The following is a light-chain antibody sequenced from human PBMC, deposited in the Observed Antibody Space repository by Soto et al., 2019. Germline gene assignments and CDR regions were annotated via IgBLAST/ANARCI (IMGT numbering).Light chain of an antibody. CDR3: QTWGTGIWV. Sequence: QLVLTQSHSASASLGASVKRTCTLSSGHSSYAIAWHQQQPEKGPRYLMKLNSDGSHSKGDGIPDRFSGSSSGAERYLPISSLQSEDEADYYCQTWGTGIWVFGGGTKLTVL. CDR2: LNSDGSH. V-gene: IGLV4-69*01. CDR1: SGHSSYA. J-gene: IGLJ3*02.